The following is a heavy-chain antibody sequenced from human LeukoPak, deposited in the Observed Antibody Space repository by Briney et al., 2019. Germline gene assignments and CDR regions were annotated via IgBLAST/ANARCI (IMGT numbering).Heavy chain of an antibody. V-gene: IGHV1-69*05. Sequence: ASVKVSCKASGGTFSSYAISWVRQAPGQGLEWMGGIIPIFGTANYAQKFQGRVTITTDESTSTAYMELSSLRSEDTAVYYCASADIVVVPAAPDFFYYMDVWGKGTTVTVSS. D-gene: IGHD2-2*01. CDR3: ASADIVVVPAAPDFFYYMDV. CDR2: IIPIFGTA. J-gene: IGHJ6*03. CDR1: GGTFSSYA.